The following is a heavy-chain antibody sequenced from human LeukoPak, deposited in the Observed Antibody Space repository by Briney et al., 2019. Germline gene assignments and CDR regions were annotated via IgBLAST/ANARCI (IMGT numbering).Heavy chain of an antibody. Sequence: KPSETLSLTCTVSGGSISSYYWSWIRQPAGKGLEWIGRIYISGSTNYNPSLKSRVTMSVDTSKNQFSLKLSSVTAAGTAVYYCARDRGTWDDDGFDYWGQGTLVTVSS. J-gene: IGHJ4*02. CDR2: IYISGST. CDR1: GGSISSYY. V-gene: IGHV4-4*07. CDR3: ARDRGTWDDDGFDY. D-gene: IGHD1-1*01.